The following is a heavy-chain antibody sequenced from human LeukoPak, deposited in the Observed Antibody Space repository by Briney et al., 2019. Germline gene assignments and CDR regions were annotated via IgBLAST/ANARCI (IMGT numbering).Heavy chain of an antibody. CDR3: ARVRGAGTYQADY. CDR1: GYSFNAFW. V-gene: IGHV5-10-1*01. D-gene: IGHD3-10*01. J-gene: IGHJ4*02. Sequence: GESLKISCEMFGYSFNAFWITWMRQMPGKGLEWMGKIDPIVLSTEYSPSSQGHVTMSVDESVSTAYHQWSSLKASDTAMYYCARVRGAGTYQADYWGQGTQVIVSS. CDR2: IDPIVLST.